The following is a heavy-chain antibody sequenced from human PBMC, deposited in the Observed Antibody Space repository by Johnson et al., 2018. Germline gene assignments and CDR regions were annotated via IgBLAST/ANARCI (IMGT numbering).Heavy chain of an antibody. D-gene: IGHD1-1*01. V-gene: IGHV3-30*18. CDR3: AKGSDYNCDFEKVYSFKDV. J-gene: IGHJ6*04. Sequence: QVQLVQSGGGVVQPGRSLRVSCAASGFTFSNYGMHWVRQAAGKGLEWLAFISYDGSNKDYADSVKGRFTISRDKTKNTLYLQMNSLRAEDTAVYFCAKGSDYNCDFEKVYSFKDVWGTGTTVIVSS. CDR2: ISYDGSNK. CDR1: GFTFSNYG.